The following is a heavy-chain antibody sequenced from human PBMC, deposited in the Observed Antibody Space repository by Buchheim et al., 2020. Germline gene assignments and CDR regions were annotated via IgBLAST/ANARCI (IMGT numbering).Heavy chain of an antibody. CDR1: GYTFTSYY. J-gene: IGHJ3*02. Sequence: QVQLVQSGAEVKKPGASVKVSCKASGYTFTSYYMHWVRQAPGQGLEWMGIINPSGGSTSYAQKFQGRVTMTRDTSTSTASMELSSLRSEDTAVYYCAIPYSGYSGYDPHEGDAFDIWGQGT. CDR3: AIPYSGYSGYDPHEGDAFDI. CDR2: INPSGGST. D-gene: IGHD5-12*01. V-gene: IGHV1-46*03.